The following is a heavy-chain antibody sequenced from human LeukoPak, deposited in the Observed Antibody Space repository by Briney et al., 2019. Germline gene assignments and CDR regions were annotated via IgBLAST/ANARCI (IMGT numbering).Heavy chain of an antibody. J-gene: IGHJ1*01. Sequence: GGSLRLSCAASGFTVSSNYMSWVRQAPGKGLEWVAFIRYDGSNKYYADSVKGRFTISRDNSKNTLYLQMNSLRAEDTAVYYCAKDVGGSYPGYFQHWGQGTLVTVSS. CDR1: GFTVSSNY. D-gene: IGHD1-26*01. CDR3: AKDVGGSYPGYFQH. V-gene: IGHV3-30*02. CDR2: IRYDGSNK.